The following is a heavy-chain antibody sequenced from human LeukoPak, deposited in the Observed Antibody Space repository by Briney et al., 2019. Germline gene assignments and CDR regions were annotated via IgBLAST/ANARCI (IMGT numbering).Heavy chain of an antibody. Sequence: GGSLRLSCAASGFIFSSYAMSWVRQAPGKGLEWVSTISGSGGRTYYADSVKGRFTVSRDNSKNTLYLQMKSLRAEDTAVYYCAKGGGYEAQYYYYYLDVWGKGTTVTISS. CDR1: GFIFSSYA. CDR3: AKGGGYEAQYYYYYLDV. J-gene: IGHJ6*03. D-gene: IGHD5-12*01. V-gene: IGHV3-23*01. CDR2: ISGSGGRT.